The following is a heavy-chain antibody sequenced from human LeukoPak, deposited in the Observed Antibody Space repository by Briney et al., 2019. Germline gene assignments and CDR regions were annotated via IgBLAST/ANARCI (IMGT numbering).Heavy chain of an antibody. CDR3: ATQRGSYLWGTDFDY. CDR1: GYTFTGYY. CDR2: INPNSGDT. J-gene: IGHJ4*02. D-gene: IGHD3-16*01. Sequence: ASVKVSCKASGYTFTGYYTHWVRQAPGQGLEWMGWINPNSGDTKYSQKFQGRVTMTRDTSISTAYMELSRLRSDDTAVYYCATQRGSYLWGTDFDYWGQGTLVTVSS. V-gene: IGHV1-2*02.